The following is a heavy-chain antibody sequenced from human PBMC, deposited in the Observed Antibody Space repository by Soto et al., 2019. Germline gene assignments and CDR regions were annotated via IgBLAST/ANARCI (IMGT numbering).Heavy chain of an antibody. J-gene: IGHJ4*02. CDR3: AKDASCISCGA. V-gene: IGHV4-34*01. Sequence: SETLSLTCAVYGGSFSGYYWSWIRQPPGKGLEWIGEINHSGSTNYNPSLKSRITISVDTSKNQFSLSLRSVTAADTAIYYCAKDASCISCGAWGQGAPVTVSS. CDR1: GGSFSGYY. CDR2: INHSGST. D-gene: IGHD1-26*01.